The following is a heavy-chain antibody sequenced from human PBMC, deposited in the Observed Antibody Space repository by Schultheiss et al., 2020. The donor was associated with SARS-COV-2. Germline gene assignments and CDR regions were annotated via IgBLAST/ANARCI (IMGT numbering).Heavy chain of an antibody. CDR3: ARGLTMVRGVPFYYFDY. CDR1: GGSISSSSYY. Sequence: SETLSLTCTVSGGSISSSSYYWGWIRQPPGKGLEWIGSIYYSGSTYYNPSLKSRVTISVDRSKNQFSLKLSSVTAADTAVYYCARGLTMVRGVPFYYFDYWGQGTLVTVSS. V-gene: IGHV4-39*07. J-gene: IGHJ4*02. D-gene: IGHD3-10*01. CDR2: IYYSGST.